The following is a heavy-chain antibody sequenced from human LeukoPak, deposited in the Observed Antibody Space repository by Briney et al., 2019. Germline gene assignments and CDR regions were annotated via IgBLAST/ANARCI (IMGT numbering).Heavy chain of an antibody. D-gene: IGHD1-1*01. Sequence: GGSLRLSCAASGFTFSNAWMNWVRQAPGKGLEWVGRIESKYSGETANYAAPVKGRFTISRDDSKNVLYLQMNSLRVEDTAVYYCATGYADTWHDGYWGQGTLVTVSS. CDR3: ATGYADTWHDGY. CDR1: GFTFSNAW. J-gene: IGHJ4*02. CDR2: IESKYSGETA. V-gene: IGHV3-15*07.